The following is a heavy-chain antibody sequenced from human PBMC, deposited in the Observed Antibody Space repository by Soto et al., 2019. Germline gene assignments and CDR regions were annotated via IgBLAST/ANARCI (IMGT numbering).Heavy chain of an antibody. CDR1: GYTFTSYY. CDR2: INPSGGST. J-gene: IGHJ6*02. V-gene: IGHV1-46*01. D-gene: IGHD2-2*01. Sequence: ASVKVSCKASGYTFTSYYMHWVRQAPGQGLEWMGIINPSGGSTSYAQKFQGRVTMTRDTSTSTVYMELRSLRSDDTAVYYCARVVVVPAARLHTIYGMDVWGQGTTVTVSS. CDR3: ARVVVVPAARLHTIYGMDV.